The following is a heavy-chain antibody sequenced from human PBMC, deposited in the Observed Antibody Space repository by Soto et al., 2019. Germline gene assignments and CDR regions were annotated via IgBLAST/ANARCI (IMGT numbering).Heavy chain of an antibody. D-gene: IGHD2-15*01. Sequence: VKVSCKASGGPFISYASIWGRQSPGQGLEWMGGIIPIFGTANYAQKFQCRVTITADESTSTAYMELSSLRSEDTAVYYCARVTKYSSGGSCFFDYWGQGTLVTVSS. CDR3: ARVTKYSSGGSCFFDY. V-gene: IGHV1-69*01. CDR2: IIPIFGTA. J-gene: IGHJ4*02. CDR1: GGPFISYA.